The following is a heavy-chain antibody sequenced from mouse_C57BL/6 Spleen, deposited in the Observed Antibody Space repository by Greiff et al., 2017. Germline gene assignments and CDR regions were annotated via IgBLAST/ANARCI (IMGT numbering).Heavy chain of an antibody. J-gene: IGHJ2*01. V-gene: IGHV14-4*01. CDR3: TTYPTRYFDY. Sequence: EVKLVESGAELVRPGASVKLSCTASGFNIKDDYMHWVKQRPEQGLEWIGWIDPENGDTEYASKFQGKATITADTSSNTAYLQLSSLTSEDTAVYYCTTYPTRYFDYWGQGTTLTVSS. CDR1: GFNIKDDY. CDR2: IDPENGDT.